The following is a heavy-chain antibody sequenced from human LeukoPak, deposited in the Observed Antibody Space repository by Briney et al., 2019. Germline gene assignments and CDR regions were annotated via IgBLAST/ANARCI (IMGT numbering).Heavy chain of an antibody. CDR2: ISSSGSPI. CDR1: GFPFSSYE. CDR3: AREEPSYGSGSLGY. J-gene: IGHJ4*02. V-gene: IGHV3-48*03. Sequence: GGSLSLSCAASGFPFSSYEMNWVRQAPGRGLEWVSYISSSGSPIYYADSVTGRFTISRDNAQDSLYLQMNSLRAEDTAGYYCAREEPSYGSGSLGYWGQGTLVTVSS. D-gene: IGHD3-10*01.